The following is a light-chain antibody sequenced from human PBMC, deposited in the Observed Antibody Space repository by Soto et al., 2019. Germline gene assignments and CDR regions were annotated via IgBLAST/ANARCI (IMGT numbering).Light chain of an antibody. Sequence: EIVLTQSPGTLSLSPGERAALSCRASQSVSSNHLAWYQQRPGQAPRLLIYGASSRATGIPDRFSGSGSGTDFTLTISRLEPEDFAVYYCQQYVSSPLTFGGGTNVEIK. J-gene: IGKJ4*01. CDR1: QSVSSNH. CDR3: QQYVSSPLT. V-gene: IGKV3-20*01. CDR2: GAS.